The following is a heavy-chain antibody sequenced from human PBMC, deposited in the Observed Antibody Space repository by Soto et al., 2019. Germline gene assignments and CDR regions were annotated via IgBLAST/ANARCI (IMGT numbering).Heavy chain of an antibody. CDR3: ARDGGDRSGYYAGTDY. CDR2: ISSSSSYI. V-gene: IGHV3-21*01. D-gene: IGHD3-22*01. CDR1: GFTFSSYS. Sequence: EVQLVESGGGLVKPGGSLRLSCAASGFTFSSYSMNWVRQAPGKGLEWVSSISSSSSYIYYADSVKGRFTISRDNAKNSMYLQINSLRAEDTAVYYCARDGGDRSGYYAGTDYWGQGTLVTVSS. J-gene: IGHJ4*02.